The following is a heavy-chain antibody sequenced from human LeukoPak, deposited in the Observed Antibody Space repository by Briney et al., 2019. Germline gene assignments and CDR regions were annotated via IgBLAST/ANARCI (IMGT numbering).Heavy chain of an antibody. CDR2: IHYSGNT. D-gene: IGHD4-11*01. CDR3: ARDRATVTNDYWFDP. Sequence: SETLSLTCAVYGGSFSGYYWSWIRQPPRKGLQWIGYIHYSGNTKYNPSLKSRVTVSLDTSKKQFALRLSSVTAADTAVYYCARDRATVTNDYWFDPWGQGTLVTVSS. V-gene: IGHV4-59*01. J-gene: IGHJ5*02. CDR1: GGSFSGYY.